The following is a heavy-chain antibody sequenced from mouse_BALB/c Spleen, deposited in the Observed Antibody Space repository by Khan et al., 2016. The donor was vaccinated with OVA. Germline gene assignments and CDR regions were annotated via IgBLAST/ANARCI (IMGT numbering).Heavy chain of an antibody. CDR1: GYTFSSYW. Sequence: QVQLKQSGTELLKPGASVKISCKATGYTFSSYWIEWIKQRSGHGLEWIGEILPGSDSTNYNESFMGKATFTADTSSNTAYMPLSTLTSEDSALYDRARQGGGYFAWFAYWGQGTLVTVSA. D-gene: IGHD2-3*01. V-gene: IGHV1-9*01. CDR3: ARQGGGYFAWFAY. CDR2: ILPGSDST. J-gene: IGHJ3*01.